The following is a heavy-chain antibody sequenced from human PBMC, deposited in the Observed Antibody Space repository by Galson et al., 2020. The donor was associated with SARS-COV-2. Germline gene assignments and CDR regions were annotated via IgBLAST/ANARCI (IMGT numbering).Heavy chain of an antibody. Sequence: GESLKISRAASGFTFSSYAMHWVRQAPGKGLEWVAVISYDGSNKYYADSVKGRFTISRDNSKNTLYLQMNSLRAEDTAVYYCARDSSGSYSYFDYWGQVSLVTVSS. CDR2: ISYDGSNK. CDR3: ARDSSGSYSYFDY. V-gene: IGHV3-30*04. J-gene: IGHJ4*02. D-gene: IGHD1-26*01. CDR1: GFTFSSYA.